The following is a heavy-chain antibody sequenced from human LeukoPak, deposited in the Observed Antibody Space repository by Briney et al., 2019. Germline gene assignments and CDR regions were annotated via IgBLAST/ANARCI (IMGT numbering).Heavy chain of an antibody. V-gene: IGHV3-53*01. CDR2: IYSGGST. D-gene: IGHD3-3*01. Sequence: GGSLRLSCAASGFTVSSNYMSWVRQAPGKGLEWVSVIYSGGSTYYADSVKGRFTISRDNSKNTLYLQMNSLRAEDTAVYYCARDRGYDFWSGYFYYYYYYYTDVWGKGTTVTVSS. CDR1: GFTVSSNY. J-gene: IGHJ6*03. CDR3: ARDRGYDFWSGYFYYYYYYYTDV.